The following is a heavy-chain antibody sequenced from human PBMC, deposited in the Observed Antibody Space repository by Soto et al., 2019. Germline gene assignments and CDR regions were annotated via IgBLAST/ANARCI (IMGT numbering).Heavy chain of an antibody. CDR1: GGSISGYY. V-gene: IGHV4-59*08. Sequence: QVQLQESGPGLVKPSETLSLICTVSGGSISGYYWSWIRQSPGKGLECIGYIYSSGSTYYNPSLKSRVTISVDTSKNQFSLNLSSVTAADTAVYYCARHYTAILYYFDYWGPGTLVTVSS. CDR3: ARHYTAILYYFDY. D-gene: IGHD5-18*01. CDR2: IYSSGST. J-gene: IGHJ4*02.